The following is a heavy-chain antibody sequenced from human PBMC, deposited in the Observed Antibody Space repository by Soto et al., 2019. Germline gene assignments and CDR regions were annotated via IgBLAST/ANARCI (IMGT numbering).Heavy chain of an antibody. Sequence: SETLSLTCAVYGGSFSGYYWSWIRQPPGKGLEWIGEINHSGSTNYNPSLKSRVTISVDTSKNQFSLKLSSVTAADTAVYYCAVTSIAARRGGYYYGMDVWGQGTTVTVSS. CDR1: GGSFSGYY. J-gene: IGHJ6*02. CDR3: AVTSIAARRGGYYYGMDV. D-gene: IGHD6-6*01. CDR2: INHSGST. V-gene: IGHV4-34*01.